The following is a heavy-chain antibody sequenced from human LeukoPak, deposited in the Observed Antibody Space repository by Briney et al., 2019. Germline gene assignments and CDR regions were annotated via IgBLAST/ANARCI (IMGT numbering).Heavy chain of an antibody. CDR2: INSNGNT. CDR1: GFSISGYA. CDR3: AKDQVGWTSSRFDP. J-gene: IGHJ5*02. D-gene: IGHD6-6*01. V-gene: IGHV3-23*01. Sequence: GASLRLSCAASGFSISGYAMSWVRQAPGKGLEWVSGINSNGNTYNADSVKGRFTISRDNSKNTRYLQMNSLRVEDTAVYYCAKDQVGWTSSRFDPWGQGTVVTVSS.